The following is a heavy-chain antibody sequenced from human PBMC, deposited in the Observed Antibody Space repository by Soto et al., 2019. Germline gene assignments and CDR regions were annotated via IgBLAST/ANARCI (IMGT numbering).Heavy chain of an antibody. CDR3: ARPRVGDMSYFDY. Sequence: GESLKISCQGSGYSLSTYWIAWLRQKPGKGLEWMGMIYPGDSDIRYRPSSQGQVTISADKSASTAYLQWSSLKASDTAMYYCARPRVGDMSYFDYWGQGTLVTVS. CDR2: IYPGDSDI. J-gene: IGHJ4*02. V-gene: IGHV5-51*01. CDR1: GYSLSTYW. D-gene: IGHD1-26*01.